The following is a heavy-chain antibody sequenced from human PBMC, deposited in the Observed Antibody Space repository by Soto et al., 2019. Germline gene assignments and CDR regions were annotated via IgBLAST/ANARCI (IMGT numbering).Heavy chain of an antibody. J-gene: IGHJ5*02. V-gene: IGHV5-51*03. CDR1: RYSFTTYW. D-gene: IGHD6-13*01. Sequence: PGESLKISGRGSRYSFTTYWNGWVRQMPGKGLEWMGIVYPGDSDTRYSPSFQGQVTISADKSISTAYLQWSSLKASDTAMYYCARRSIAAALRFDPWGQGTVVTVSS. CDR2: VYPGDSDT. CDR3: ARRSIAAALRFDP.